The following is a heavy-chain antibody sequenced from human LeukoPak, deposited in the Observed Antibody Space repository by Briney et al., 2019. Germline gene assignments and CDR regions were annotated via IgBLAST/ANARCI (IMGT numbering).Heavy chain of an antibody. Sequence: ASVKLSFKASGYTFTCNYMHWVRQAHGQGLEWMGWINPNSSGTNYAYKYQGRVTMTSATAISTTYMELHRLRSDDTAASSFARGSTGYSYDYWGQGTLVTISS. D-gene: IGHD3-22*01. CDR3: ARGSTGYSYDY. CDR1: GYTFTCNY. J-gene: IGHJ4*02. CDR2: INPNSSGT. V-gene: IGHV1-2*02.